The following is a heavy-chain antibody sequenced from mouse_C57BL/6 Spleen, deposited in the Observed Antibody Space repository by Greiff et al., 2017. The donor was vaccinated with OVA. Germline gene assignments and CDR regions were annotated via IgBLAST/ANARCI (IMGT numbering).Heavy chain of an antibody. J-gene: IGHJ3*01. D-gene: IGHD1-1*01. V-gene: IGHV1-62-2*01. Sequence: VQLQQSGAELVKPGASVKLSCKASGYTFTEYTIHWVKQRSGQGLEWIGWFYPGSGSIKYNEKFKDKATLTADKSSSTVYMELSRLTSEDSAVYCCARHEDTPLYYGSSEFAYWGQGTLVTVSA. CDR2: FYPGSGSI. CDR1: GYTFTEYT. CDR3: ARHEDTPLYYGSSEFAY.